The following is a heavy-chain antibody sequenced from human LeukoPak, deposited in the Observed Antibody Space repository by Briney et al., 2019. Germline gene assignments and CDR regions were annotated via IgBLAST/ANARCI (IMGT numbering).Heavy chain of an antibody. D-gene: IGHD6-13*01. CDR3: ARVRRIIAAVGTGTRRENWFDP. CDR1: GFTFSSYE. V-gene: IGHV3-48*03. J-gene: IGHJ5*02. CDR2: ISSSGSTI. Sequence: GSLRLSCAASGFTFSSYEMNWVSQAPGKGLEWVSYISSSGSTIYYADSVKGRFTISRGNAKNSLYLQMNSLRAEDTAVYYCARVRRIIAAVGTGTRRENWFDPWGQGTLVTVSS.